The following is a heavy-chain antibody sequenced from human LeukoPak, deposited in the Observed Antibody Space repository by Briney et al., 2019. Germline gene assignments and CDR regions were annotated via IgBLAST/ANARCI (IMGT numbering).Heavy chain of an antibody. Sequence: SETLSLTCTVSDGSISNSYWNWVRQPPGKGLEWLGYIYSSGSTNYNSSLKSRITLSIDTSKNQFSLRLTSVTAADTAVYYCANSYDGKVVPFDCWGQGSLVTVSS. CDR3: ANSYDGKVVPFDC. V-gene: IGHV4-4*09. CDR1: DGSISNSY. CDR2: IYSSGST. D-gene: IGHD4-23*01. J-gene: IGHJ4*02.